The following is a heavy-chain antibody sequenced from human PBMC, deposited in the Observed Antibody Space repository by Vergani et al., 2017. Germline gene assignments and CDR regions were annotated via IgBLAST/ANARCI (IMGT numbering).Heavy chain of an antibody. J-gene: IGHJ4*02. CDR3: VRRNNVVRETDYFDY. V-gene: IGHV4-30-2*01. CDR2: IFQSGSP. Sequence: QVQMQESGPGLVKTSETLSLTCSASGAPISSGAFSWGWIRQPPGRGLQWIGHIFQSGSPDYNASLKSRVNISLDKSKNHFSLSLSSVTAADTAVYYCVRRNNVVRETDYFDYWGQGILVTVSS. CDR1: GAPISSGAFS. D-gene: IGHD3-10*01.